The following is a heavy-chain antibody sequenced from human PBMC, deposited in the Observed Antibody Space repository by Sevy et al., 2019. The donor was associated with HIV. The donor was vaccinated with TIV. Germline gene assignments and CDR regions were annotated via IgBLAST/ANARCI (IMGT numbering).Heavy chain of an antibody. D-gene: IGHD5-18*01. CDR3: AREPADYTATVLFDY. V-gene: IGHV4-38-2*02. J-gene: IGHJ4*02. CDR2: IYHSGST. CDR1: GYSISSGYY. Sequence: SETLSLTCAVSGYSISSGYYWGWIRQPPGEGLEWIGSIYHSGSTYYNPSLKSRVTISVDTSKNQFSLKLGSVTAADTAVYYCAREPADYTATVLFDYWGQGTLVTVSS.